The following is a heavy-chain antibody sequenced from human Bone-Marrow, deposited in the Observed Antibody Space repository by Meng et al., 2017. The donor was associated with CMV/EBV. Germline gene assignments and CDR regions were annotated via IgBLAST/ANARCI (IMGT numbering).Heavy chain of an antibody. CDR1: GFTFSSYA. J-gene: IGHJ6*01. CDR2: ISYDGSNK. Sequence: GESLKISCAASGFTFSSYAMHWVRQAPGKGLEWVAVISYDGSNKYYADSVKGRFTISRDNSKNTLYLQMNSLRAEDTAVYYCARDYDFWSGYRIRASYGMDVWGQGTTVTGSS. CDR3: ARDYDFWSGYRIRASYGMDV. V-gene: IGHV3-30-3*01. D-gene: IGHD3-3*01.